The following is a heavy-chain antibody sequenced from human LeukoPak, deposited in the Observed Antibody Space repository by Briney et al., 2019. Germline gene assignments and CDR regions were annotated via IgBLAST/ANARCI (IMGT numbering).Heavy chain of an antibody. CDR3: ARLPNVVPWYFDL. V-gene: IGHV5-51*01. CDR1: GYSFTSYW. J-gene: IGHJ2*01. Sequence: GESLKISCKGSGYSFTSYWIGWVRQMPGRGLEWMGIIYPGDSDTRYSPSFQGQVTISADKSISTAYLQWSSLKASDTAMYYCARLPNVVPWYFDLWGRGTLVTVSS. D-gene: IGHD2-2*01. CDR2: IYPGDSDT.